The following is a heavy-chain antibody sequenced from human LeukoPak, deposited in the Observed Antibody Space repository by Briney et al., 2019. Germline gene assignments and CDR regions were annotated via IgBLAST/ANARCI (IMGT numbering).Heavy chain of an antibody. Sequence: PGGSLRLSCAASGFAFSDYYMSWIRQAPGKGLEWVSYISSSGSTIYYADSVKGRFTISRDNAKNSLYLQMNSLRAEDTAVYYCARDTNYYDSSGYYPNWGQGTLVTVSS. CDR3: ARDTNYYDSSGYYPN. CDR1: GFAFSDYY. D-gene: IGHD3-22*01. V-gene: IGHV3-11*01. CDR2: ISSSGSTI. J-gene: IGHJ4*02.